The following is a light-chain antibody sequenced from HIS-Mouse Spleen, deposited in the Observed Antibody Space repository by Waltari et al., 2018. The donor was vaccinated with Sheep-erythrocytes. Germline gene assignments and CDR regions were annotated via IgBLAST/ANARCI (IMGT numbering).Light chain of an antibody. J-gene: IGLJ1*01. Sequence: APTQPPSVSASPVHTHTLSPTGTRTDVGGYNIVSWYQQHPGKAPKLMIYEVSKRPSGVSNRFSGSKSGNTASLTISGLQAEDEADYYCCSYAGSYNHVFATGTKVTVL. V-gene: IGLV2-23*02. CDR2: EVS. CDR3: CSYAGSYNHV. CDR1: RTDVGGYNI.